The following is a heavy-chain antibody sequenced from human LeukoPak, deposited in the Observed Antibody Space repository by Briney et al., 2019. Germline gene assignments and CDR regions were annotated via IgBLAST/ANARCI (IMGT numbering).Heavy chain of an antibody. J-gene: IGHJ4*02. CDR1: GYTFTGYY. V-gene: IGHV1-2*02. D-gene: IGHD6-19*01. CDR2: INPNSGGT. Sequence: ASVKVSCKASGYTFTGYYMHWVRQAPGQGLEWMGWINPNSGGTNYAQKFQGRVTMTRDTSISTAYMELSRLRSDDTAVYYCARAEYSSGGNFDYWGQGTLVTVSS. CDR3: ARAEYSSGGNFDY.